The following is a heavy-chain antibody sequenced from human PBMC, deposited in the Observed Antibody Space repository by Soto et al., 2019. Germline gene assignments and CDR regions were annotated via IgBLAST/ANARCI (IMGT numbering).Heavy chain of an antibody. Sequence: GGSLRLSCAASGFTFATYGMSWVRQAPGKGLEWVSGISGSGGSTYYADSVKGRFTISRDNSKNTLYLQMNSLRSEDTAVYYCAHGSLTPDYWGQGTLVTVSS. V-gene: IGHV3-23*01. CDR3: AHGSLTPDY. J-gene: IGHJ4*02. CDR2: ISGSGGST. CDR1: GFTFATYG.